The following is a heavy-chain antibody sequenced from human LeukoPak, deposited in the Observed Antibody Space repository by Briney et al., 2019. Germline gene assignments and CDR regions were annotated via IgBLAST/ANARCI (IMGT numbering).Heavy chain of an antibody. D-gene: IGHD5-24*01. CDR1: GFTFSSYA. CDR2: ISGSGGST. J-gene: IGHJ4*02. V-gene: IGHV3-23*01. Sequence: GGSLRLSCAASGFTFSSYAMSWVRQAPGKGLEWVSAISGSGGSTYYADSVKGRFTISRDNSKNTLYLQMNSLRAEDTAVYYCANIGQSWLQISVRSDYWGQGTLVTVSS. CDR3: ANIGQSWLQISVRSDY.